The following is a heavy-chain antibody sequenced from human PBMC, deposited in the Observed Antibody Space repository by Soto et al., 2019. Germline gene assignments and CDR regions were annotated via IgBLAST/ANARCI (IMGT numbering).Heavy chain of an antibody. CDR2: IRSKTKGSAT. CDR3: TSPAKVGDTVFLNEL. D-gene: IGHD2-8*01. Sequence: PGGSLRLSCAASGFTFSGSAVHWVRQASGKGLEWVGRIRSKTKGSATAYAASVKGRFTISRDDSNNTAYLHMSSLKTEDTALYYCTSPAKVGDTVFLNELWGQGTPVTVSS. J-gene: IGHJ4*02. CDR1: GFTFSGSA. V-gene: IGHV3-73*01.